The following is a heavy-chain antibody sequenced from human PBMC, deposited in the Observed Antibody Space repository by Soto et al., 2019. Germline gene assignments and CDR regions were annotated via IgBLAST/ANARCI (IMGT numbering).Heavy chain of an antibody. CDR1: GFTFSSYA. Sequence: EVQLLESGGGLVQPGGSLSPSCAASGFTFSSYAMSWVRQTPGKGFEGVSGISGSGGATYYADAVKGRLTISRDNSNNTLYLQMNSLRAEDTAVYYCAKDLGPPVRSHYPYWYFDVWGRGTLVTVSS. V-gene: IGHV3-23*01. CDR3: AKDLGPPVRSHYPYWYFDV. CDR2: ISGSGGAT. J-gene: IGHJ2*01. D-gene: IGHD3-10*01.